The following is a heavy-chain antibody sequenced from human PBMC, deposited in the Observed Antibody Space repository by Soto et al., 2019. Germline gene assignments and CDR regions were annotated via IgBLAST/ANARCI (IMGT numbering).Heavy chain of an antibody. Sequence: QVQLVESGGGVVQPGRSLRLSCAASGFTFSSYGMHWVRQAPGKGLEWVAVISYDGSNKYYADSVKGRFTISRDNSKNTLYRKMNSLRAEDTAGYYCGKVGPGRGYSGEDSDYWGQGTLVTVSS. J-gene: IGHJ4*02. CDR1: GFTFSSYG. D-gene: IGHD5-12*01. CDR3: GKVGPGRGYSGEDSDY. CDR2: ISYDGSNK. V-gene: IGHV3-30*18.